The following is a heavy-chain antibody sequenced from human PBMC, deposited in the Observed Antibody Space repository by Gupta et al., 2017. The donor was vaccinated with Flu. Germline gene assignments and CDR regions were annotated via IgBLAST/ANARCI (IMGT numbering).Heavy chain of an antibody. CDR2: IYYSGST. CDR3: ARLIRFLEWRDLDY. J-gene: IGHJ4*02. D-gene: IGHD3-3*01. V-gene: IGHV4-39*01. Sequence: SSSYYWGWLRQPPGKGLEWIVSIYYSGSTYYNPSLKSRVTISVDTSKNQFSLKLSSVTAADTAVYYCARLIRFLEWRDLDYWGQGTLVTVSS. CDR1: SSSYY.